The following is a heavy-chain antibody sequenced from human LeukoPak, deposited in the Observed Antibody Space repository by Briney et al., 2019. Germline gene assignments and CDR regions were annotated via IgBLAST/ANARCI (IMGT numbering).Heavy chain of an antibody. V-gene: IGHV3-21*01. D-gene: IGHD7-27*01. Sequence: GGSLRLSRAASGVTLCSYSMNSVRQAPGKGLEWGSSISSSSSYIYYADSVKGRFTISRDNAKNSLYLQMNSLRAEDTAVYYCARGRGTWGEGYFDYWGQATLVTVSS. CDR3: ARGRGTWGEGYFDY. CDR1: GVTLCSYS. CDR2: ISSSSSYI. J-gene: IGHJ4*02.